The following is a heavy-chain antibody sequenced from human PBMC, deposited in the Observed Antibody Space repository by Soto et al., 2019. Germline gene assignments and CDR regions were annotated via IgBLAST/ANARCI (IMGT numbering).Heavy chain of an antibody. CDR2: IVVGSGNT. V-gene: IGHV1-58*01. J-gene: IGHJ6*02. D-gene: IGHD3-3*01. CDR3: AVGLPDFQRYGMDV. CDR1: GFTFTSPA. Sequence: SVKVSCKASGFTFTSPAVQWVRQARGQRLEWIGWIVVGSGNTNYAQKFQERVTITRDMSTSTAYMELSSLRSEDTAVYYCAVGLPDFQRYGMDVWGQGTTVTSP.